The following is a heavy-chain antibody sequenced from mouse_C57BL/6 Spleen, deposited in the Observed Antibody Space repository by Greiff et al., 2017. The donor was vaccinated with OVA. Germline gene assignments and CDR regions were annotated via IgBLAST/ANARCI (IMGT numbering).Heavy chain of an antibody. Sequence: QVQLKQSGAELVKPGASVKISCKASGYAFSSYWMNWVKQRPGTGLEWNGQIYPGDGDTNYKGKFKGKATLTADKSSSTAYMQLSSLTSEDSAVYFCARGTTVVATDYAMDYWGQGTSVTVSS. D-gene: IGHD1-1*01. CDR2: IYPGDGDT. CDR1: GYAFSSYW. CDR3: ARGTTVVATDYAMDY. J-gene: IGHJ4*01. V-gene: IGHV1-80*01.